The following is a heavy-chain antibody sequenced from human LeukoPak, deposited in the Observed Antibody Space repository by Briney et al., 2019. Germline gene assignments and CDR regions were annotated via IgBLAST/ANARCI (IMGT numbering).Heavy chain of an antibody. CDR2: TSSSDSGT. CDR1: GFSLSSYA. J-gene: IGHJ4*02. D-gene: IGHD2-21*01. V-gene: IGHV3-23*01. Sequence: GGSLRLSCAASGFSLSSYAMSWVRQAPGKGLEWVSATSSSDSGTYYADSVRGRFTTSRDNSKNTLYLHMKSLRAEDAAVYYCAKAPVTSCRGAYCYPFDSWGQGTVVTVSS. CDR3: AKAPVTSCRGAYCYPFDS.